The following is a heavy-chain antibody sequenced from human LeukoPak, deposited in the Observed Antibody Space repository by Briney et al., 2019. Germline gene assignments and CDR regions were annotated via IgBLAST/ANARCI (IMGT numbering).Heavy chain of an antibody. J-gene: IGHJ5*02. Sequence: PGGSLRLSCAGSGFPFSSYPISWVRQPPGKGLEWVSAITASGDSTYSADSVKGRFTISRDNSRNTLFLEMSSLRAEDTAVYYCAKGSRAQQLVRFNWFDPWGQGTLVTVSS. CDR2: ITASGDST. V-gene: IGHV3-23*01. CDR1: GFPFSSYP. CDR3: AKGSRAQQLVRFNWFDP. D-gene: IGHD6-13*01.